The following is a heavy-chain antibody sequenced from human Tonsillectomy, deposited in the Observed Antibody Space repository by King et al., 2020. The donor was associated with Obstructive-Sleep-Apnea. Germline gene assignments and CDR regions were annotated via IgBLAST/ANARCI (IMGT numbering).Heavy chain of an antibody. V-gene: IGHV4-34*01. CDR1: GGSFSGYY. CDR2: INHSGST. CDR3: ARGRGSYYDY. D-gene: IGHD3-16*01. Sequence: QVQLQQWGAGLLKPSETLSLTCAVYGGSFSGYYWSWIRQPPGKGLEWIGEINHSGSTNYNPSLKSRVTISVDTSKNQFSRNLSSVTAADTAVYYCARGRGSYYDYWGQGTLVTVSS. J-gene: IGHJ4*02.